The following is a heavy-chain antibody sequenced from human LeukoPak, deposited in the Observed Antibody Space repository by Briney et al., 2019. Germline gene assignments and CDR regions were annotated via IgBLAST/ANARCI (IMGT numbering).Heavy chain of an antibody. CDR1: GYSISSGYY. CDR2: IYHSGST. D-gene: IGHD2-2*01. V-gene: IGHV4-38-2*01. CDR3: ARVRGYCSSTICYRYYFDY. J-gene: IGHJ4*02. Sequence: SETLSLTCAVSGYSISSGYYWGWIRQPPGKGLEWIGTIYHSGSTYYNPSLKSRVTISVDTSKNQFSLKLTSVTAADTAVYYCARVRGYCSSTICYRYYFDYWGQGTLVTVSS.